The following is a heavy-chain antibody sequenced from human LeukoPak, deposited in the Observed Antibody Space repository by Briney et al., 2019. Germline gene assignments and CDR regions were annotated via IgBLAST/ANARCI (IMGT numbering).Heavy chain of an antibody. CDR3: ARDHQDALDI. CDR2: IYSGGST. Sequence: ARSLTLSSAPSGLTAIINYMSCVRQAPRKGLEWVSVIYSGGSTYYADSVKGRFTISRDNSKNTLYLQMNSLRAEDTAVYYCARDHQDALDIWGQGTMVTVSS. V-gene: IGHV3-53*01. J-gene: IGHJ3*02. CDR1: GLTAIINY.